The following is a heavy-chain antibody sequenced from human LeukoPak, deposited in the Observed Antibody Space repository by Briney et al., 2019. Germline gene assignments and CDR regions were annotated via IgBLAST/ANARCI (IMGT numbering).Heavy chain of an antibody. D-gene: IGHD4-17*01. Sequence: SETLSLTCTGSGGSISSYYWSWIRQPPGKGLEWIGYIYYSGSTNYNPSLKSRVTISVDTSKNQFSLKLSSVTAADTAVYYCARASPLDYGDYVLAFDIWGQGTMVTVSS. CDR3: ARASPLDYGDYVLAFDI. J-gene: IGHJ3*02. CDR1: GGSISSYY. CDR2: IYYSGST. V-gene: IGHV4-59*01.